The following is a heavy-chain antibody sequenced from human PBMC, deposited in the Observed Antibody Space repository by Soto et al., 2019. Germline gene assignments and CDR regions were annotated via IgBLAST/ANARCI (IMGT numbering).Heavy chain of an antibody. CDR2: IFPDDSET. D-gene: IGHD3-22*01. V-gene: IGHV5-51*01. CDR3: ARHRNSGYFKNDAFHS. J-gene: IGHJ3*02. CDR1: GGSFTNYW. Sequence: GESLKISCKGSGGSFTNYWIGWVRQMPGKGLEWMGTIFPDDSETRYSPSFQGQVTISADKSITTAYLQWNSLKASDNAVYYCARHRNSGYFKNDAFHSWGQGTGVTVAS.